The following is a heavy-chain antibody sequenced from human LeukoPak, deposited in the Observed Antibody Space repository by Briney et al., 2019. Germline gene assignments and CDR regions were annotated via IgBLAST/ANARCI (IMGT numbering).Heavy chain of an antibody. CDR3: ARARIAVAGPFDY. D-gene: IGHD6-19*01. CDR2: INAGNGYT. CDR1: GYTFTAYA. Sequence: ASVKVSCKASGYTFTAYAVYWVRHVPGQRLEWMGWINAGNGYTKYSQKFQGRVTITRDTSASTTYMELSSLRSEDTAVYYCARARIAVAGPFDYWAREPWSPSPQ. J-gene: IGHJ4*02. V-gene: IGHV1-3*01.